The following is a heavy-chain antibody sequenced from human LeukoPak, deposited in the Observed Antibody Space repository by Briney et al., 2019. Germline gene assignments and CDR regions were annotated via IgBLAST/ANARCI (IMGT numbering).Heavy chain of an antibody. CDR2: IWYDGSNK. CDR1: GFTFSSYG. CDR3: ARAYSSSSHFDY. V-gene: IGHV3-33*01. D-gene: IGHD6-13*01. Sequence: GRSLRLSCAVSGFTFSSYGMHWVRQAPGKGLEWVAVIWYDGSNKYYADSVKGRFTISRDNSKNTLYLQTNSLRAEDTAAYYCARAYSSSSHFDYWGQGTLVTVSS. J-gene: IGHJ4*02.